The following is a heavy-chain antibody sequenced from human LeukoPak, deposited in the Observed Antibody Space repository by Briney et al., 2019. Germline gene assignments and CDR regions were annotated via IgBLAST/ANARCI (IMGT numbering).Heavy chain of an antibody. CDR2: SSSIGGRT. CDR1: GFTFSSHG. CDR3: AKDDAWGRFYH. D-gene: IGHD3-16*01. J-gene: IGHJ1*01. V-gene: IGHV3-23*01. Sequence: GGPLRLSCAASGFTFSSHGMNWVRQAPGKGLEWVSGSSSIGGRTYYADSVKGRFTVTRDNSRNTLYLQMNSLRAEDTGVYYCAKDDAWGRFYHWGQGTLVTVSS.